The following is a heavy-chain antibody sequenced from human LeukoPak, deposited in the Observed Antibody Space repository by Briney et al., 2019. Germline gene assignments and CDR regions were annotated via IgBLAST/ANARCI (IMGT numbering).Heavy chain of an antibody. CDR3: TTDRKKGYYDSSGLNRDFDY. V-gene: IGHV3-15*01. CDR1: GFPFSSGW. J-gene: IGHJ4*02. CDR2: IKSKSDGWTT. D-gene: IGHD3-22*01. Sequence: GGSLRLSCAASGFPFSSGWMSWVRQAPGKGLEWVGRIKSKSDGWTTDYAAPGKGRFTISRDDSKNTLYLQMNSLKTEDTAVYYCTTDRKKGYYDSSGLNRDFDYWGQGTLVTVSS.